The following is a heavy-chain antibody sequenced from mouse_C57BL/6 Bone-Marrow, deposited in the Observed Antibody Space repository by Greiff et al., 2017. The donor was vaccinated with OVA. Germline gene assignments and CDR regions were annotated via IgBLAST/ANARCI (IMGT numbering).Heavy chain of an antibody. D-gene: IGHD2-4*01. CDR2: IDPENGDT. Sequence: EVQRVESGAELVRPGASVKLSCTASGFNIKDAYMHWVKQRPEQGLEWIGWIDPENGDTEYASKFQGKATITADTSSNTAYLQLSSLTSEDTAVYYCTTDYDPYWYFDVWGTGITVTVSS. V-gene: IGHV14-4*01. J-gene: IGHJ1*03. CDR3: TTDYDPYWYFDV. CDR1: GFNIKDAY.